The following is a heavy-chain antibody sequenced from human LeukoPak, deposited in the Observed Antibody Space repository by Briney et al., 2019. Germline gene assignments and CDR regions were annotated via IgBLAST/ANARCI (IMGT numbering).Heavy chain of an antibody. CDR1: GGSFSGYY. Sequence: ETLSLTCAVYGGSFSGYYWSWIRQPPGKGLEWIGEINHSGSTNYNPSPNSRVTISVDTSKNQFSLKLISVNAADTGVYYCARPWDCSSTSCYTRAFDIWGQGTMVTVCS. CDR3: ARPWDCSSTSCYTRAFDI. J-gene: IGHJ3*02. D-gene: IGHD2-2*02. CDR2: INHSGST. V-gene: IGHV4-34*01.